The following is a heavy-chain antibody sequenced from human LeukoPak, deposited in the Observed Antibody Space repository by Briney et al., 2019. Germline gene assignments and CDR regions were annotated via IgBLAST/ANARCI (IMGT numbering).Heavy chain of an antibody. V-gene: IGHV1-2*02. CDR3: ARAFCSISRCESTY. D-gene: IGHD2-2*01. CDR2: IKPESGLT. J-gene: IGHJ4*02. CDR1: GYIFTGYY. Sequence: GASVKVSCKTSGYIFTGYYMHWVRQAPGQGLESMGYIKPESGLTTYVQRFQGSVTMTRDTSISTAYLELTRVTSDDTAIYYCARAFCSISRCESTYWGQGTRVIVSS.